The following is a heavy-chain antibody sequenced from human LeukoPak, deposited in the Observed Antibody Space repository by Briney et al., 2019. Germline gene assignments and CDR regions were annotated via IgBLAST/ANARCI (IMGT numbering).Heavy chain of an antibody. Sequence: GGSLRLSCAASGFTFNNYQMKWVRQAPGKGVECISYISSSGRTIYYADSLKGRFTVSRDNAKNSLYLRMDNLRAEDTAVYYCARGEYYFDYWGQGTLVTVSS. CDR2: ISSSGRTI. CDR1: GFTFNNYQ. J-gene: IGHJ4*02. CDR3: ARGEYYFDY. V-gene: IGHV3-48*03.